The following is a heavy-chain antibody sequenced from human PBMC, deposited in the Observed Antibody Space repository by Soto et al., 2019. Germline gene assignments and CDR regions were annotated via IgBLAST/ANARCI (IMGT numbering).Heavy chain of an antibody. CDR3: ARTRWLVSFYYYGMDV. CDR2: ISAYNGNT. V-gene: IGHV1-18*01. J-gene: IGHJ6*02. CDR1: GYTFTSYG. D-gene: IGHD6-19*01. Sequence: ASVKVSCKASGYTFTSYGISWVRQAPGQGLEWMGWISAYNGNTNYAQKLQGRVTMTTDTSTSTAYMELRSLRSDDTAVYYCARTRWLVSFYYYGMDVWGQGXTVTV.